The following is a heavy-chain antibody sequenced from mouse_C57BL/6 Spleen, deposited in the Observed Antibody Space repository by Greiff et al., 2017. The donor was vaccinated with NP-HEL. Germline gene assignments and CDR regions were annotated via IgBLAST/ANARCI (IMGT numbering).Heavy chain of an antibody. CDR2: INPNNGGT. D-gene: IGHD2-12*01. CDR1: GYTFTDYY. J-gene: IGHJ1*03. CDR3: ASSVSYDFSCWYFDV. Sequence: EVQLQQSGPELVKPGASVKISCKASGYTFTDYYMNWVKQSHGKSLEWIGDINPNNGGTSYKEKLKGKATMTVDKASSTAYMELRSLTSEDSAFYSCASSVSYDFSCWYFDVWGTGTTVTVSS. V-gene: IGHV1-26*01.